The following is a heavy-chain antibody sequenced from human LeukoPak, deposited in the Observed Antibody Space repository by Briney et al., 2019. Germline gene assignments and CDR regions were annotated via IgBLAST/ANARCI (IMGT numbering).Heavy chain of an antibody. V-gene: IGHV1-8*01. CDR1: GYTFTSYD. J-gene: IGHJ6*03. CDR3: ARGYCTNGVCYRRPYYYYYYMDV. CDR2: MNPNSGNT. D-gene: IGHD2-8*01. Sequence: ASVKVSCKASGYTFTSYDINWVRQATGQGLEWMGWMNPNSGNTGYAQKFQGRVTMTRNTSISTAYMELSSLRSEDTAVYYCARGYCTNGVCYRRPYYYYYYMDVWGQGTTVTVSS.